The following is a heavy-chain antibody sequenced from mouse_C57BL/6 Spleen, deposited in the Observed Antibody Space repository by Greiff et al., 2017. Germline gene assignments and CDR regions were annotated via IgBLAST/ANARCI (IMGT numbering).Heavy chain of an antibody. CDR1: GYTFTGYW. V-gene: IGHV1-9*01. J-gene: IGHJ4*01. CDR3: AIRVLYSNSRLDAMDY. Sequence: VQLQQSGAELMKPGASVKLSCKATGYTFTGYWIEWVKQRPGHGLEWIGEILPGSGSTNYNEKFKGKATFTADTSSNTAYRQHSSLTAEDSAIDYCAIRVLYSNSRLDAMDYCGQETAATVT. CDR2: ILPGSGST. D-gene: IGHD2-5*01.